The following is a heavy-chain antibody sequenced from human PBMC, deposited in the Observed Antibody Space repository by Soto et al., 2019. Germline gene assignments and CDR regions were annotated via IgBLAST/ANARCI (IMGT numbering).Heavy chain of an antibody. Sequence: SETLSLTCTVSGGSIRSGGYYWSWVRQNPRRGLEWIGNIYYSGNTYYNTSLKSRLTISVDTSKNQFALNLSAVTAADTAVYYCARDRLMATAGTARHYFGLDVWGQGTTVTVSS. V-gene: IGHV4-31*03. CDR2: IYYSGNT. CDR3: ARDRLMATAGTARHYFGLDV. D-gene: IGHD5-18*01. CDR1: GGSIRSGGYY. J-gene: IGHJ6*02.